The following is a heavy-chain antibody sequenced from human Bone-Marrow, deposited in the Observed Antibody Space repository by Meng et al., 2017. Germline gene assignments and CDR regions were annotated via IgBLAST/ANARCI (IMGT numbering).Heavy chain of an antibody. J-gene: IGHJ4*02. V-gene: IGHV4-38-2*02. CDR2: IYHSGST. D-gene: IGHD3-22*01. Sequence: GSLRLSCTVSGYSISSGYYWGWIRQPPGKGLEWIGSIYHSGSTYYNPSLKSRVTISVDTSKNQFSLKMTSVTAADTAVFYCARSYDSVGYHLRAFEYWGQGSLVTVSS. CDR1: GYSISSGYY. CDR3: ARSYDSVGYHLRAFEY.